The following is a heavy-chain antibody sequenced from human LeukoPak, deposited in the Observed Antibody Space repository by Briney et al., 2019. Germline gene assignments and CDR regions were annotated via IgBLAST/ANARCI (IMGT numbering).Heavy chain of an antibody. J-gene: IGHJ6*04. CDR3: ASGITMVRGPTDYYGMDV. CDR2: IWYDGSNK. V-gene: IGHV3-33*01. D-gene: IGHD3-10*01. CDR1: GFTFSSYG. Sequence: GRSLRLSCAASGFTFSSYGMHWVRQAPGKGLEWVAVIWYDGSNKYYADSVKGRFTISRDNSKNTLYLQMNSLRAEDTAVYYCASGITMVRGPTDYYGMDVWCKGTTVTVSS.